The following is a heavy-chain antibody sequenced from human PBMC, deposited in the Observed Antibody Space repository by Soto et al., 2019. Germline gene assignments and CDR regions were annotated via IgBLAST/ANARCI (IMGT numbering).Heavy chain of an antibody. V-gene: IGHV4-59*01. Sequence: PSETLSLTCTVAGGSINGYFWGWFRQPPGKALEWIGYIHYSGSTNYNSSLQSRVTISVDTSRTQISLKLSSVTAVDTAMYYCARGDIPALDYLLYFEYWGQGTQVTVSS. CDR3: ARGDIPALDYLLYFEY. CDR2: IHYSGST. J-gene: IGHJ4*02. D-gene: IGHD2-2*01. CDR1: GGSINGYF.